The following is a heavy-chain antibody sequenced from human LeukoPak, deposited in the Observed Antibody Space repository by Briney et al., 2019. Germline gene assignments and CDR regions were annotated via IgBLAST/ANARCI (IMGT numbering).Heavy chain of an antibody. CDR3: ARVYGSGSYYYYYYGMGI. Sequence: SETLSLTCAVYGGSFSGYYWSWIRQPPGKGLEWIGEINHSGSTNYNPSLKSRVTISVDTSKNQFSLKLSSVTAADTAVYYCARVYGSGSYYYYYYGMGIWGKGTTVTVSS. D-gene: IGHD3-10*01. V-gene: IGHV4-34*01. CDR2: INHSGST. J-gene: IGHJ6*04. CDR1: GGSFSGYY.